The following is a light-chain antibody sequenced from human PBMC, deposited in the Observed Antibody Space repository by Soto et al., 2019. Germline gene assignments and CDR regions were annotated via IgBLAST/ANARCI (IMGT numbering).Light chain of an antibody. CDR1: QTISTY. CDR2: KAS. Sequence: DIQMTQPPSTLSASGGDRVTITCRASQTISTYLAWYQQKPGKAPKLLIYKASTLKSGVPSRFSGSGSGTEFTLTISSLQPDDFATYYCQHYNSYSEAFGQGTKVDIK. CDR3: QHYNSYSEA. J-gene: IGKJ1*01. V-gene: IGKV1-5*03.